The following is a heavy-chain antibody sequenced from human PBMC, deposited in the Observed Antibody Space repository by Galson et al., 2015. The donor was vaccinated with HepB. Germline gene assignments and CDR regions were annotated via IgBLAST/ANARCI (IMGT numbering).Heavy chain of an antibody. Sequence: SLRLSCAASGFTFSSYWMSWVRQAPGKGLEWVANIKQDGSEKYYVDSVKGRFTISRDNAKNSLYLQMNSLRAEDTAVYFCAKDNRALGYGAPPFFDYWGQGTLVTVSS. V-gene: IGHV3-7*01. J-gene: IGHJ4*02. CDR1: GFTFSSYW. D-gene: IGHD4-17*01. CDR2: IKQDGSEK. CDR3: AKDNRALGYGAPPFFDY.